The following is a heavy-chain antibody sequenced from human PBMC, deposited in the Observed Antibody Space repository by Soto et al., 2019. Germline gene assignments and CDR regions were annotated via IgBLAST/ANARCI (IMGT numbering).Heavy chain of an antibody. Sequence: QVQLVQSGAEVKKPGASVKVSCKASGYTFTSYAMHWVRQAPGQRLEWMGWINAGNGNTKYSQKFQGRVTITRDTSASTAYMELSSLRSEDTAVYFCARVSGISVAEVWGQGTLVTVSS. J-gene: IGHJ4*02. V-gene: IGHV1-3*01. CDR3: ARVSGISVAEV. D-gene: IGHD6-19*01. CDR2: INAGNGNT. CDR1: GYTFTSYA.